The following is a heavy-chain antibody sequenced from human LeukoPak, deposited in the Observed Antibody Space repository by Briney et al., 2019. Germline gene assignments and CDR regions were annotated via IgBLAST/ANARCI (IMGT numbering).Heavy chain of an antibody. V-gene: IGHV3-43*02. J-gene: IGHJ4*02. CDR2: ISGDGGST. D-gene: IGHD3-22*01. CDR3: AKGPRGDYYDSSGYYFSGGFDY. CDR1: GFTFDDYA. Sequence: GGSLRLSCAASGFTFDDYAMHWVRQAPGKGLEWVSLISGDGGSTYYADSVKGRFTISRDNSKNSLYLQMNSLRTEDTALYYCAKGPRGDYYDSSGYYFSGGFDYWGQGTLVTVSS.